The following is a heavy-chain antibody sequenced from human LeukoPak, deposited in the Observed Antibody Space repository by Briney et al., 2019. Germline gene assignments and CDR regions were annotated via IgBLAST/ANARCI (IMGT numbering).Heavy chain of an antibody. CDR2: ISTSGST. Sequence: PSETLSLTCTVSGGSISSSSYYWSWIRQPAGKGLEWIGRISTSGSTNYNPSLKSRITMSVGTSKSQFSLKLSSVTAADTAVYYCARGIYYYGSGSYRFSPNWFDPWGQGTLVTVSS. D-gene: IGHD3-10*01. CDR3: ARGIYYYGSGSYRFSPNWFDP. CDR1: GGSISSSSYY. V-gene: IGHV4-61*02. J-gene: IGHJ5*02.